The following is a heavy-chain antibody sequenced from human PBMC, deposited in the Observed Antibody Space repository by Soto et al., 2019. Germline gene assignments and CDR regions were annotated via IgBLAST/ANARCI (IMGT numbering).Heavy chain of an antibody. Sequence: SETLSLTCTVSGGSISSYYWSWIRQPPGKGLEWIGYIYYNGNTNYNPSLKSRVTISVDTSKDQFSLKLGSVTAADTAVYYCARTYFDFWSGSHYFYMDVWGKGTTVTVSS. V-gene: IGHV4-59*01. J-gene: IGHJ6*03. CDR2: IYYNGNT. CDR3: ARTYFDFWSGSHYFYMDV. CDR1: GGSISSYY. D-gene: IGHD3-3*01.